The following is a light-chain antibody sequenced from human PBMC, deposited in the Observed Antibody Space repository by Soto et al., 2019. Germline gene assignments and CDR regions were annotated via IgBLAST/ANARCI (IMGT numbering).Light chain of an antibody. Sequence: DIQMTQSPSTLSASVGDRVTITCRASQSISSWLAWYQQKPGKAPKLLIYKASSLESGVPSRFSGSGSGTEFTLTISSLQPDDFETYYCQQYNSYSETFGQGTKV. V-gene: IGKV1-5*03. CDR1: QSISSW. J-gene: IGKJ1*01. CDR3: QQYNSYSET. CDR2: KAS.